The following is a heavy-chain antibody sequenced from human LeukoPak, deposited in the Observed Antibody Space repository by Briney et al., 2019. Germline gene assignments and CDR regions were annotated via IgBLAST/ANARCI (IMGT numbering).Heavy chain of an antibody. J-gene: IGHJ3*02. V-gene: IGHV4-59*01. Sequence: SSETLSLTCTVSGGSISSYYWIWLRQPPGKGREGIGYTYYSGSTNYNPSLKSRVTISVDTSKKQFSRKLSSVTAADTAVYYCARDQIPAAGRGAFDICGQGTMVSVSS. CDR3: ARDQIPAAGRGAFDI. CDR1: GGSISSYY. CDR2: TYYSGST. D-gene: IGHD6-13*01.